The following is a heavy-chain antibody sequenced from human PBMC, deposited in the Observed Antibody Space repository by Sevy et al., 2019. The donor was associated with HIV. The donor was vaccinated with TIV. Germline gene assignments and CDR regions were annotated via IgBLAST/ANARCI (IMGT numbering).Heavy chain of an antibody. CDR2: ISGSGGST. D-gene: IGHD3-10*01. Sequence: GGSLRLSCAASGFTFSSYAMSWVRQAPGKGLEWVSAISGSGGSTYYADSVKGRFTISRDNSKKTLYLQMNSLRAEDMAVYYCAKDIYGSGSYGYYYYGMDVWGQGTTVTVSS. CDR1: GFTFSSYA. J-gene: IGHJ6*02. V-gene: IGHV3-23*01. CDR3: AKDIYGSGSYGYYYYGMDV.